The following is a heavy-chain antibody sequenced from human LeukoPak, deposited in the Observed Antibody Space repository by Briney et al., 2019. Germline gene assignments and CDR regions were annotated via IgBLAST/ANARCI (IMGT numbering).Heavy chain of an antibody. J-gene: IGHJ6*02. CDR2: INPNSGGT. V-gene: IGHV1-2*02. CDR1: GYTFTGYY. Sequence: ASVKVSCKASGYTFTGYYMHWVRQAPGQGLEWMGWINPNSGGTNYAQKFQGRVTMTRDTSISTAYMELSRLRSDDTAVYYCARVDPAILTLYGMDVWGQGTTVTVSS. CDR3: ARVDPAILTLYGMDV. D-gene: IGHD3-9*01.